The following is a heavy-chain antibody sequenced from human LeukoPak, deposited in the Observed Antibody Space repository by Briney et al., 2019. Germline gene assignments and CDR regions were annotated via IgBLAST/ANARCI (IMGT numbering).Heavy chain of an antibody. CDR3: AQNPGRDGYNYGY. D-gene: IGHD5-24*01. Sequence: GGSLRPSCAASGFTFSSYWMSWVRQAPGKGLEWVANIKQDGSGKYYVDSVKGRFTISRDNAKNSLYLQMNSLRAEDTAVYYCAQNPGRDGYNYGYWGQGTLVTVSS. CDR2: IKQDGSGK. J-gene: IGHJ4*02. CDR1: GFTFSSYW. V-gene: IGHV3-7*01.